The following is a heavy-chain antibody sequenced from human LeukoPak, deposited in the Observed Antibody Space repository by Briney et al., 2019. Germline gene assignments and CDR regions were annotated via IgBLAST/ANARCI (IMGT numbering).Heavy chain of an antibody. Sequence: GGSLRLSCAASGLSFSSYAMSWVRQAPGKGLEWVSAISGSGGSTYYADSVKGRFTISRDNSKNTLYLQMNSLRAEDTAVYYCAKPYYDILTGYNNYWGQGTLVTVSS. CDR3: AKPYYDILTGYNNY. V-gene: IGHV3-23*01. J-gene: IGHJ4*02. CDR2: ISGSGGST. CDR1: GLSFSSYA. D-gene: IGHD3-9*01.